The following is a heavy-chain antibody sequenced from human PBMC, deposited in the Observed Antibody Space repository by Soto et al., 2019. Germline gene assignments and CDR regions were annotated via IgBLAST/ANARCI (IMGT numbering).Heavy chain of an antibody. CDR3: AREHIVVVPAATHYNWFDP. V-gene: IGHV4-34*01. CDR1: GGSFSGYY. CDR2: INHSGST. Sequence: LSLTCAVYGGSFSGYYWSWIRQPPGKGLEWIGEINHSGSTNYNPSLKSRVTISVDTSKNQFSLKLSSVTAADTAVYYCAREHIVVVPAATHYNWFDPWGQGTLVTVSS. D-gene: IGHD2-2*01. J-gene: IGHJ5*02.